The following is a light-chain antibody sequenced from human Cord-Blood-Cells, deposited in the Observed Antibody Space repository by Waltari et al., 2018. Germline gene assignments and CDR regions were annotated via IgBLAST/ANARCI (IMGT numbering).Light chain of an antibody. CDR2: AAS. Sequence: DIQLTQSPSFLSASVGDRVTITCRASQGISSYLAWYQQKPGKAPKLLIYAASTLQSGVPSRFGGSGSGTEFTLKISSLQPEDFATYYCQQLNSYPLTFGGGTKVEIK. CDR1: QGISSY. CDR3: QQLNSYPLT. V-gene: IGKV1-9*01. J-gene: IGKJ4*01.